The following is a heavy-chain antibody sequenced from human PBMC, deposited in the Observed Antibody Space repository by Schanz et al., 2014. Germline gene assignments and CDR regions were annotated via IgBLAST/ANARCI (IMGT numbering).Heavy chain of an antibody. D-gene: IGHD2-21*02. CDR3: VRERTHDGGNSYDFDH. J-gene: IGHJ4*02. V-gene: IGHV3-21*02. CDR1: GFTASSHS. Sequence: EVQLVESGGGLVKPGGSLRLSCGVSGFTASSHSMNWVRQAPGKGLEWVSSISSRSSHIYYADSVKGRFTVSRDNAKNSVYLQMNGLRVEDTAVYYCVRERTHDGGNSYDFDHWGQGTLVTVAS. CDR2: ISSRSSHI.